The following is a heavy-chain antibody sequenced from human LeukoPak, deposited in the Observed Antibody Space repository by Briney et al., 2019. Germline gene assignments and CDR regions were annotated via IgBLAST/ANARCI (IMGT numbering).Heavy chain of an antibody. V-gene: IGHV1-18*01. J-gene: IGHJ5*02. CDR2: ISAYNGNT. D-gene: IGHD3-22*01. CDR1: GYTFTSYG. Sequence: ASVTVSCKASGYTFTSYGISWVRQAPGQGLEWMGWISAYNGNTNYAQKLQGRVTITTDTSTSTAYMELRSLRSDDTAVYYCARWYYDSSGPTGWFDPWGQGTLVTVSS. CDR3: ARWYYDSSGPTGWFDP.